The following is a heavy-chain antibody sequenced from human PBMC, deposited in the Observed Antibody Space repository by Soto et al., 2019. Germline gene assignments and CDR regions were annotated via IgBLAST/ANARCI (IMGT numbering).Heavy chain of an antibody. V-gene: IGHV1-24*01. J-gene: IGHJ4*02. CDR2: FDPEDGET. D-gene: IGHD6-13*01. CDR3: ATKSVSAAAGSWYFDF. CDR1: GYTLTELS. Sequence: ASVKVSCKVSGYTLTELSMHWVRQAPGKGLEWMGGFDPEDGETIYAQKFQGRVTMTEDTSTDTAYMELSSLRSEDKAVYYCATKSVSAAAGSWYFDFWGQGTLVTVSS.